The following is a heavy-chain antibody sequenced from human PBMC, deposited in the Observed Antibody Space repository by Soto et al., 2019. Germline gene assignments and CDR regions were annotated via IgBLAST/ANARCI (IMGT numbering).Heavy chain of an antibody. D-gene: IGHD3-3*01. CDR1: GGTFSNYA. Sequence: QVQLVQSGAEVKKPGSSVKVSCKASGGTFSNYALTWVRQAPGQGLERMGGIIPLFGTPNYAQKFRGRVTITADDSTNTAYMELNSLRSEDTAVDYCARGVTIFGVVTTYYYYGMDAWGQGTTVTVSS. V-gene: IGHV1-69*12. J-gene: IGHJ6*02. CDR3: ARGVTIFGVVTTYYYYGMDA. CDR2: IIPLFGTP.